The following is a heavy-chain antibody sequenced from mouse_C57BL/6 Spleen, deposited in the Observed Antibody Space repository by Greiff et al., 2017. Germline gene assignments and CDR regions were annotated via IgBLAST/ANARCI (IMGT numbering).Heavy chain of an antibody. J-gene: IGHJ4*01. V-gene: IGHV5-17*01. CDR1: GFTFSDYG. CDR2: ISSGSSTI. Sequence: DVKLVESGGGLVKPGGSLKLSCAASGFTFSDYGMHWVRQAPEQGLEWVAYISSGSSTIYYADTVKGRFTISRDNAKNTLFLQMTSLRSEDTAMYYCARDYSNPYYAMDYWGQGTSVTVSS. D-gene: IGHD2-5*01. CDR3: ARDYSNPYYAMDY.